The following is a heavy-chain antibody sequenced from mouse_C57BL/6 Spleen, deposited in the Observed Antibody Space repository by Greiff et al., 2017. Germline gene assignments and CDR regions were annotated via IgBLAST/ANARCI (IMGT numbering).Heavy chain of an antibody. Sequence: QVQLQQPGAELVRPGSSVKLSCKASGYTFTSYWMHWVKQRPIQGLEWIGNIDPSDSETYYNQKFKDKATLTVDKSSSTAYMQLSILTSEASAVYYCAREDYYGSSYYFDYWGQGTTLTVSS. V-gene: IGHV1-52*01. D-gene: IGHD1-1*01. CDR1: GYTFTSYW. CDR2: IDPSDSET. CDR3: AREDYYGSSYYFDY. J-gene: IGHJ2*01.